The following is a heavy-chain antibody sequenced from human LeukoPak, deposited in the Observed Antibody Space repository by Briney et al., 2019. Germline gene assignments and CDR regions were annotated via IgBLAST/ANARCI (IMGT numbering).Heavy chain of an antibody. V-gene: IGHV1-8*01. CDR1: GYTFTSYD. J-gene: IGHJ4*02. D-gene: IGHD4-17*01. Sequence: GASVKVSCKASGYTFTSYDINWVRQATGQALEWMGWMNPNSGNTGYAQKFQGRVTMTRNTSISTAYMELSSLRSEDTAVYYCARGAPVTPPFDYWGQGTLVTVSS. CDR2: MNPNSGNT. CDR3: ARGAPVTPPFDY.